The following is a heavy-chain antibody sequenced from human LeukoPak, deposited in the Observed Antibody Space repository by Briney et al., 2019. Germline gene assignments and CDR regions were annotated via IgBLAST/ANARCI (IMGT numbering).Heavy chain of an antibody. CDR1: GGSISSYY. V-gene: IGHV4-59*01. J-gene: IGHJ4*02. D-gene: IGHD6-13*01. CDR3: AREGYRAYYDY. Sequence: SETLSLTCTVSGGSISSYYWSWNRQPPGKGLEWIGYIYYSGSTNYNPSLKSRVTISVDTSKNQFSLKLSSVTAADTAVYYCAREGYRAYYDYWGQGTLVTVSS. CDR2: IYYSGST.